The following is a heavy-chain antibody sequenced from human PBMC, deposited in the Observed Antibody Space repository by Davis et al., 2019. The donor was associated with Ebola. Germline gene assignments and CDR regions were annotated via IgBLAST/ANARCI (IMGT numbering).Heavy chain of an antibody. CDR1: GYTFTSYW. Sequence: PGGSLRLSCKGPGYTFTSYWIGWVRQLPGKGLEWMGIIYPGDSDTRYSPSFQGQVTISADKSSSTAYLQWSSLKASDTAMYYCARQGYSYVPGWFDPWGQGTLVTVSS. D-gene: IGHD5-18*01. CDR3: ARQGYSYVPGWFDP. CDR2: IYPGDSDT. V-gene: IGHV5-51*01. J-gene: IGHJ5*02.